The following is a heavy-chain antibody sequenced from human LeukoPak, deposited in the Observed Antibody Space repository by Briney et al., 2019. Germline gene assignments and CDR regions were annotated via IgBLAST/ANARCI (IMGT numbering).Heavy chain of an antibody. CDR3: AKVTDSSGYYDDY. V-gene: IGHV3-30*18. Sequence: AGGSLRLSCTASGFTFVNYAMSWVRQAPGKGLEWVAVISYDGSNKYYADSVKGRFTISRDNSKNTLYLQMNSLRAEDTAVYYCAKVTDSSGYYDDYWGQGTLVTVSS. D-gene: IGHD3-22*01. CDR2: ISYDGSNK. J-gene: IGHJ4*02. CDR1: GFTFVNYA.